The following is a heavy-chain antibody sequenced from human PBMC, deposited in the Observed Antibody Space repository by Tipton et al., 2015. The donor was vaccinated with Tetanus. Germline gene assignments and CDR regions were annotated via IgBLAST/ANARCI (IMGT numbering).Heavy chain of an antibody. CDR3: ARLGYTYGDF. CDR2: MYSGGTT. Sequence: SLRLSCAASGFSVKDYYMNWVRQAPGKGLEWISVMYSGGTTYYADSVKGRFTISRDNSKNPLYLQMNSLRVDDTAVYFCARLGYTYGDFWGQGTLVSVSS. CDR1: GFSVKDYY. J-gene: IGHJ4*02. D-gene: IGHD5-18*01. V-gene: IGHV3-53*01.